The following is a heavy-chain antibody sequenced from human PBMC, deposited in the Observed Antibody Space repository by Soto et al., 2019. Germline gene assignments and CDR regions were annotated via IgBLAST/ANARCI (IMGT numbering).Heavy chain of an antibody. CDR3: ARTDYYYDISGYAPDAFDI. CDR1: SVSFSDYI. D-gene: IGHD3-22*01. V-gene: IGHV4-59*07. CDR2: IYYSGST. Sequence: SDTLSPTCAVNSVSFSDYIWRWIRKSQVKVLEWIGYIYYSGSTNYNPSLKSRVTISVDTSKNQFSLKLSSVTAADTAVYYCARTDYYYDISGYAPDAFDIWGRGTMVT. J-gene: IGHJ3*02.